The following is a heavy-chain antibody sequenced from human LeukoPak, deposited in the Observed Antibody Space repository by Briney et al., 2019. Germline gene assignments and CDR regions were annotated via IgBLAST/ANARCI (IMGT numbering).Heavy chain of an antibody. J-gene: IGHJ3*02. CDR1: GGSISSYY. V-gene: IGHV4-59*01. CDR2: IYYSGST. CDR3: ARAGAYSSSWYGGRNDAFDI. Sequence: SETLSLTCTVSGGSISSYYWSWIRQPPGKGLEWIGYIYYSGSTNYNPSLKSRVTISVDTSKNQFSLKLSSVTAADTAVYYCARAGAYSSSWYGGRNDAFDIWGQGTMVTVSS. D-gene: IGHD6-13*01.